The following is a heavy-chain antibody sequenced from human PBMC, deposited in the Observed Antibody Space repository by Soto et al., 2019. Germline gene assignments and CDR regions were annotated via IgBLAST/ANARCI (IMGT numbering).Heavy chain of an antibody. CDR3: ARGEYYDSSGDFDY. Sequence: QVQLVESGGGVVQPGRSLRLSCAASGFTFSSYGMHWVRQAPGKGLEWVAVIWYDGSNKYYADSVKGRFTISRDNSKNTLYLQMNSLRAEDTAVYYCARGEYYDSSGDFDYWGQGTLVTVSS. J-gene: IGHJ4*02. CDR1: GFTFSSYG. D-gene: IGHD3-22*01. CDR2: IWYDGSNK. V-gene: IGHV3-33*01.